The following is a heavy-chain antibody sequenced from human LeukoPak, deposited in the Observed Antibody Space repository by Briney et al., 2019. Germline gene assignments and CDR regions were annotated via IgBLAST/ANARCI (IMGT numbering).Heavy chain of an antibody. CDR2: ISAYNGNT. Sequence: GASVKVSCKASGYTFTSYGISWVRQAPGQGLEWMGWISAYNGNTNYAQKLQGRVTMTRDTSTSTAYMELRSLRSDDTAVYYCARVSYDSSGSWSVDYWGQGTLVTVSS. D-gene: IGHD3-22*01. CDR1: GYTFTSYG. CDR3: ARVSYDSSGSWSVDY. V-gene: IGHV1-18*01. J-gene: IGHJ4*02.